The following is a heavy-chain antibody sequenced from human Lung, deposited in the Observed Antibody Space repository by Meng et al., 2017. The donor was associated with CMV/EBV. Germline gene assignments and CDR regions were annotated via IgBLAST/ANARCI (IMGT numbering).Heavy chain of an antibody. CDR3: ARGQVQCSTINCHDYRFSGMDV. J-gene: IGHJ6*02. CDR1: GYTFSNYD. V-gene: IGHV1-8*01. Sequence: SVKVSXKASGYTFSNYDIIWVRQASGQGLEWVGWMNPNRGNTAYAQKFQGRVTMTRDTSTSIAYMELSSLRSGDTAVYYCARGQVQCSTINCHDYRFSGMDVWGQGTTVTVSS. D-gene: IGHD2/OR15-2a*01. CDR2: MNPNRGNT.